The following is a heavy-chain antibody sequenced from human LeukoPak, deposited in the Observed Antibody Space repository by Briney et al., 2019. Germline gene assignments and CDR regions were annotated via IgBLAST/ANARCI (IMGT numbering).Heavy chain of an antibody. V-gene: IGHV4-4*02. Sequence: SETLSLTCTVALDSTTSNFWSWVRQPPGKGLEWIGEIHRSGSPHYNPSLQSRVTISIDRSRNQIVLELSSVTAADTAFYYCAREILGGFNPGAYWGQGTLVTVSS. J-gene: IGHJ4*02. D-gene: IGHD1-14*01. CDR3: AREILGGFNPGAY. CDR2: IHRSGSP. CDR1: LDSTTSNF.